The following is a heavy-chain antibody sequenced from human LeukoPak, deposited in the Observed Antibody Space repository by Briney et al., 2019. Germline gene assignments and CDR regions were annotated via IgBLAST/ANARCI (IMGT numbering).Heavy chain of an antibody. CDR1: GFSFSKYW. CDR3: ARDSKLYCSSTSCYMDV. CDR2: ISSSSTYI. V-gene: IGHV3-21*01. D-gene: IGHD2-2*01. J-gene: IGHJ6*04. Sequence: GGSLRLSCAASGFSFSKYWMHWVRQTPGKGLEWVSSISSSSTYIYYVDSVQGRFTISRDNAKNSLYLQINSLRAEDTAVYYCARDSKLYCSSTSCYMDVWGKGTTVTVSS.